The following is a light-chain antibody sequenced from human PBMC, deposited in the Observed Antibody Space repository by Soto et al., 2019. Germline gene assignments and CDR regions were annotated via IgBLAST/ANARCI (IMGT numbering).Light chain of an antibody. Sequence: QSVLAQPRSVSGSPGQSVAISCTGTSSDVGGYNYVSWYQQHPGKAPKFMIYDVTKQPSGVPDRFSGSKSGNTASLTISGLQAEDEADYYCCSYAGSSYVFGTGTKVTVL. CDR2: DVT. J-gene: IGLJ1*01. CDR3: CSYAGSSYV. CDR1: SSDVGGYNY. V-gene: IGLV2-11*01.